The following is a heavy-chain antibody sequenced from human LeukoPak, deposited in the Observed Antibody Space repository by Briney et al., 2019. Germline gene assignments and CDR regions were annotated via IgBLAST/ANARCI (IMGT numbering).Heavy chain of an antibody. D-gene: IGHD6-19*01. CDR2: INPNSGGT. Sequence: ASVKVSCKASGYTFTGYYMHWVRQAPGQGLEWMGWINPNSGGTNYAQKFQGRVTMTRDTSISTAYMELSRLRSDDTAVYYCAREVIAVAFLQNDAFGMWGQGTMVTVSS. V-gene: IGHV1-2*02. J-gene: IGHJ3*02. CDR1: GYTFTGYY. CDR3: AREVIAVAFLQNDAFGM.